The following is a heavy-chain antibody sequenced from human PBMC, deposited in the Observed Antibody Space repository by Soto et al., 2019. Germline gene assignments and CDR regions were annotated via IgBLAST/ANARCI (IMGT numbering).Heavy chain of an antibody. CDR1: VGSISSGDYY. Sequence: SETLSLTCTVSVGSISSGDYYWSWIRQPPGKGLEWIGYIYYSGSTYYNPSLKSRVTISVDTSKNQFSLKLSSVTAADTAVYYCARERPDGARLDLWGRGTLVTVSS. D-gene: IGHD6-6*01. CDR2: IYYSGST. V-gene: IGHV4-30-4*01. CDR3: ARERPDGARLDL. J-gene: IGHJ2*01.